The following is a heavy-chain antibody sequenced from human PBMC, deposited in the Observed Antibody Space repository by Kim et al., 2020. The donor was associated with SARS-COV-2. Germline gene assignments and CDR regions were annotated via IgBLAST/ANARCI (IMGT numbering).Heavy chain of an antibody. D-gene: IGHD2-2*01. J-gene: IGHJ3*02. CDR1: GGSISSGGHY. V-gene: IGHV4-31*03. Sequence: SETLSLTCTVSGGSISSGGHYWSWIRQHPGQGLEWIGYIYYTGSTYYKSSLKSRAAISLDTSKNQFSLELTSVTAADTAVYYCARGSGAPAAIRGRAFDIWGQGTMVTVSS. CDR3: ARGSGAPAAIRGRAFDI. CDR2: IYYTGST.